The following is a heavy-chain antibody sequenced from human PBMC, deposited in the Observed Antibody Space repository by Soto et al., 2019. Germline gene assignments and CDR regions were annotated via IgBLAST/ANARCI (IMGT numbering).Heavy chain of an antibody. Sequence: GGSLRLSCAASGFIFHDYGMHWVRQAPGKGLEWVAVISYDGSNKFYADSVKGRLTISRDNSKNTLYLQMNSLRSEDTAVYYCAKAFNFMVRGVPPPDYRGQGTPVPVSS. CDR1: GFIFHDYG. CDR2: ISYDGSNK. D-gene: IGHD3-10*01. CDR3: AKAFNFMVRGVPPPDY. J-gene: IGHJ4*02. V-gene: IGHV3-30*18.